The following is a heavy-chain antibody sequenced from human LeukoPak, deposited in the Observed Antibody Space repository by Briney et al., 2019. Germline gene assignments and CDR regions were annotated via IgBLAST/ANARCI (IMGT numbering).Heavy chain of an antibody. CDR3: AKNAGYSYGLYYFDY. CDR1: EFTFSSYG. Sequence: GGSLRLSCAASEFTFSSYGMHWVRQAPGKGLEWVAVISYDGSNKYYADSVKGRFTISRDNSKNTVHLQMDSLRAEDSAVYYCAKNAGYSYGLYYFDYWGQGTLVTVSS. D-gene: IGHD5-18*01. V-gene: IGHV3-30*18. J-gene: IGHJ4*02. CDR2: ISYDGSNK.